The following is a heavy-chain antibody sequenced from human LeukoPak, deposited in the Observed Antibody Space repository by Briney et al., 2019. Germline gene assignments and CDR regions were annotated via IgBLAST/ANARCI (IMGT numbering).Heavy chain of an antibody. J-gene: IGHJ4*02. CDR1: GFTFDDYA. CDR3: AKDVLGASFYYFDY. V-gene: IGHV3-9*01. CDR2: ISWNSGTI. D-gene: IGHD1-26*01. Sequence: TGGYLRLSCAASGFTFDDYAMHWVRQAPGKGLEWVSSISWNSGTIGYADSVKGRFTISRDNAKNSLYLQMNSLRAEDTALYYCAKDVLGASFYYFDYWGQGTLVTVSS.